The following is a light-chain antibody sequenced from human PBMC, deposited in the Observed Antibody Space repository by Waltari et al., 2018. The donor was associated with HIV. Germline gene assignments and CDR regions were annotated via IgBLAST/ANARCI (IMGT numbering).Light chain of an antibody. CDR1: SSDVGSYNL. J-gene: IGLJ2*01. Sequence: CTGTSSDVGSYNLVSWYQQHPGKAPKLMIYEVSKRPSGVSNRFSGSKSGNTASLTISGLQAEDEADYYCCSYAGSSTYVVFGGGTKLTVL. CDR2: EVS. V-gene: IGLV2-23*02. CDR3: CSYAGSSTYVV.